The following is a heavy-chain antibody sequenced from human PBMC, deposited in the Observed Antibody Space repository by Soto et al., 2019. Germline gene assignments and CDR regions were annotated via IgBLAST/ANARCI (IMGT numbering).Heavy chain of an antibody. D-gene: IGHD3-10*01. CDR3: ARQPLVRGVLSDMDV. Sequence: XETLSVTLIVSGDSISSTQHYWGWIRQPPGKGLEWIGSIYYSGNTYYNPSLKSRVTISVDTSKKQISLKLSSVTATDTAVYFCARQPLVRGVLSDMDVWGQGTTVTVSS. CDR1: GDSISSTQHY. V-gene: IGHV4-39*01. CDR2: IYYSGNT. J-gene: IGHJ6*02.